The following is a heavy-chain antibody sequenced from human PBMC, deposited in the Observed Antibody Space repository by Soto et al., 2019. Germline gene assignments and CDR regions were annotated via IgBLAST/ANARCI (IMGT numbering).Heavy chain of an antibody. CDR3: ARVAVAGTKVDY. CDR1: GGSISSSNW. D-gene: IGHD6-19*01. V-gene: IGHV4-4*02. Sequence: PEEPLSLTCAVSGGSISSSNWWSWVRQPPGKGLEWIGEIYHSGSTNYNPSLKSRVTISVDKSKNQFSLKLSSVTAADTAVYYCARVAVAGTKVDYWGQGTLVTVSS. J-gene: IGHJ4*02. CDR2: IYHSGST.